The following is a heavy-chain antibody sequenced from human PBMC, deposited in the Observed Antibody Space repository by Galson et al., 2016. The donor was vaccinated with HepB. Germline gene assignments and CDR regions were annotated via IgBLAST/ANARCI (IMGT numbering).Heavy chain of an antibody. CDR2: IWFDGSYK. V-gene: IGHV3-33*01. D-gene: IGHD2-2*01. CDR1: GFTFNKYG. CDR3: AREGLFCNTATCYYLYNMDV. J-gene: IGHJ6*03. Sequence: SLRLSCAASGFTFNKYGMHWVRQAPGKGLEWVAVIWFDGSYKFYADSVKGRFTTSRDNSKNTVYLQMNSLRAADTAVYYCAREGLFCNTATCYYLYNMDVWGQGTTATVSS.